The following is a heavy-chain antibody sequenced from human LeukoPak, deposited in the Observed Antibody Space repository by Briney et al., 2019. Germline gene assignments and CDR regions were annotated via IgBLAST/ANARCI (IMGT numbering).Heavy chain of an antibody. CDR3: ARVRRSSGWYGSDAFDI. CDR1: GGSFSGYY. D-gene: IGHD6-19*01. Sequence: SETLSLTCAVYGGSFSGYYWSWIRQPPGKGLEWIGEINHSGSTNYNPSLKSRVTISVDTSKNQFSLKLSSVTAADTAVYYCARVRRSSGWYGSDAFDIWGQGTMVTVSS. CDR2: INHSGST. V-gene: IGHV4-34*01. J-gene: IGHJ3*02.